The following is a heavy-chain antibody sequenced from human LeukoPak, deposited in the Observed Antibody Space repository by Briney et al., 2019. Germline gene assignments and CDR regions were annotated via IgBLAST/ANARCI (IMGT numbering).Heavy chain of an antibody. D-gene: IGHD2-21*02. V-gene: IGHV1-8*01. J-gene: IGHJ4*02. CDR2: MNPNSGNT. CDR1: GYTLTELS. Sequence: ASVKVSCKVSGYTLTELSMHWVRQATGQGLEWMGWMNPNSGNTGYAQKFQGRVTMTRNTSISTAYMELSSLRSEDTAVYYCARRSRLSPGLVTLSYWGQGTLVTVSS. CDR3: ARRSRLSPGLVTLSY.